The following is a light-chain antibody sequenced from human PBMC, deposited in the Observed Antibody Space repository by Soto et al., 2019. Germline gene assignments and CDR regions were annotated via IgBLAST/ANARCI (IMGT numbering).Light chain of an antibody. CDR2: GAS. J-gene: IGKJ2*01. CDR1: QSVSSN. V-gene: IGKV3-15*01. CDR3: QEYNNWPPMNT. Sequence: EIVMTQSPATLSASPGERATLSCTARQSVSSNLAWYQQKPGQAPRLLIYGASTRATGIPARCSGSGSGTEFTLTISSLESEDFAVYYCQEYNNWPPMNTFGQGAKLEIK.